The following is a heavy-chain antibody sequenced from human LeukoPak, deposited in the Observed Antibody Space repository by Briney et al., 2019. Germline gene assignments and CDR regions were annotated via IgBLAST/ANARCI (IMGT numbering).Heavy chain of an antibody. J-gene: IGHJ4*02. D-gene: IGHD2-15*01. CDR1: GFTFSRHW. CDR2: IKQDGSAK. Sequence: GGSLRLSCAASGFTFSRHWMYWVRQAPGKGLEWVAHIKQDGSAKPYVDSVEGRFTISRDNAKDSLFLQMNSRGAGDMAVYYCSRDNGWSADFWGQGTLVTVSS. CDR3: SRDNGWSADF. V-gene: IGHV3-7*03.